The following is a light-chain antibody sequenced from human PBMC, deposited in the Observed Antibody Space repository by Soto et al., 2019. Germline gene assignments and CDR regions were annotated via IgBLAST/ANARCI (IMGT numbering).Light chain of an antibody. CDR3: QQYTYHSPGS. CDR2: EAS. V-gene: IGKV1-9*01. CDR1: QGISSY. J-gene: IGKJ4*01. Sequence: DIQLTQSPSFLSASVGDRVTITCRASQGISSYLAWYQQKPGKAPKLLIYEASSLQSGVPSRFSGSGSGTEFTLTISSLQPEDFGTYYCQQYTYHSPGSFGGGTKVEIK.